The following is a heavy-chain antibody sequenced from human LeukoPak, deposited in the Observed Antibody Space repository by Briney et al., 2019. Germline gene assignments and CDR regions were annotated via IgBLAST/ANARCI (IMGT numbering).Heavy chain of an antibody. V-gene: IGHV4-59*01. Sequence: SETLSLTCTVSGGSIRSYYCSWIRQPPGKGLEWIGSIYYSGSTSYSPSLKSRVTISVDTSKNQFSLKLNSVTAADTAVYYCARESANWRAFDIWGQGTMVSVSS. CDR2: IYYSGST. D-gene: IGHD7-27*01. CDR1: GGSIRSYY. J-gene: IGHJ3*02. CDR3: ARESANWRAFDI.